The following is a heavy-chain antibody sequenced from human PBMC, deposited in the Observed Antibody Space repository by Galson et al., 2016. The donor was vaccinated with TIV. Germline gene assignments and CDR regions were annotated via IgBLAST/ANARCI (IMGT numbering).Heavy chain of an antibody. J-gene: IGHJ4*02. D-gene: IGHD3-3*01. Sequence: SLRLSCAASGFIFGDYWMSWVRQAPGRGLEWVASMKTGDIEEYNVNAVKGRFTVSRDSAKNSVDLQMNSLRVDDTAVYYCARWRGRQSEFESWGQGTLVTVSS. CDR1: GFIFGDYW. CDR3: ARWRGRQSEFES. CDR2: MKTGDIEE. V-gene: IGHV3-7*01.